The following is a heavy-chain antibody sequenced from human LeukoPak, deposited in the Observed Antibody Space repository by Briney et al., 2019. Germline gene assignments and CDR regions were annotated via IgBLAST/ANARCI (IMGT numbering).Heavy chain of an antibody. CDR2: INHSGST. CDR3: ARGPKDIVVVPAAILYY. D-gene: IGHD2-2*01. Sequence: SETLSLTCAVYGGSFSDYYWSWIRQPPGKGLEWIGEINHSGSTNYNPSLKSRVTISVDTSKNQFSLKLSSVTAADTAVYYCARGPKDIVVVPAAILYYWGQGTLVTVSS. CDR1: GGSFSDYY. V-gene: IGHV4-34*01. J-gene: IGHJ4*02.